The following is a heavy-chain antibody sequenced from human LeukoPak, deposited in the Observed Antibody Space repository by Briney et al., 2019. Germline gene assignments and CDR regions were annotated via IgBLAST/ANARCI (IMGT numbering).Heavy chain of an antibody. J-gene: IGHJ4*02. CDR3: AREGQRSTRLRYSSGWYMRAGFDY. D-gene: IGHD6-19*01. Sequence: SETLSLTCAVYGGSFSGYYWSRIRQPPGKGLEWIGEINHSGSTNYNPSLKSRVTISVDTSKNQFSLKLSSVTAADTAVYYCAREGQRSTRLRYSSGWYMRAGFDYWGQGTLVTVSS. CDR1: GGSFSGYY. V-gene: IGHV4-34*01. CDR2: INHSGST.